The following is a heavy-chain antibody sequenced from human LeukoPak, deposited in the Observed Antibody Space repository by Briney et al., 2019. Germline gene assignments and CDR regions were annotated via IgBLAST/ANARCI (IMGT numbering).Heavy chain of an antibody. CDR3: AKAVATVTPRYYYYGMDV. CDR2: VSGSGGST. Sequence: GGSPRLSCAASGFTFSSYAMSWVRQAPGKGLEWVSAVSGSGGSTYYADSVKGRFTSSRDNSKNTLYLQMNSLRAEDTAVYHCAKAVATVTPRYYYYGMDVWGQGTTVTVSS. J-gene: IGHJ6*02. CDR1: GFTFSSYA. V-gene: IGHV3-23*01. D-gene: IGHD4-17*01.